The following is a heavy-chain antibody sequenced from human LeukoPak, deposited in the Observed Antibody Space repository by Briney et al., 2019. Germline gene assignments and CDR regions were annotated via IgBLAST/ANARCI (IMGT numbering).Heavy chain of an antibody. CDR3: AKDTELQFLEWLLSSFDY. CDR2: ISGSGGST. D-gene: IGHD3-3*01. V-gene: IGHV3-23*01. CDR1: GFTFSSYA. Sequence: GGSLRLSCAASGFTFSSYAMSWVRQAPGKGLEWVSAISGSGGSTYYADSVKGRFTISRDNSKNTLYLQMNSLRAEDTAVYYCAKDTELQFLEWLLSSFDYWGQGTLVTVSS. J-gene: IGHJ4*02.